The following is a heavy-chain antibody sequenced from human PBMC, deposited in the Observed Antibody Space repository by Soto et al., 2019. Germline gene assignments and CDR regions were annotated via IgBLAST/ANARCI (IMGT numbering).Heavy chain of an antibody. J-gene: IGHJ6*02. Sequence: ASVKVSCKASGGTFSSYAISWVRQAPGQGLEWMGGIITIFGTANYAQKFQGRVTITADKPTSTAYMKLSSLRSEDTAVYYCATASPGRGKSSCCRETYYYYYCMDVWGQGTMVTVSS. V-gene: IGHV1-69*06. D-gene: IGHD6-19*01. CDR3: ATASPGRGKSSCCRETYYYYYCMDV. CDR1: GGTFSSYA. CDR2: IITIFGTA.